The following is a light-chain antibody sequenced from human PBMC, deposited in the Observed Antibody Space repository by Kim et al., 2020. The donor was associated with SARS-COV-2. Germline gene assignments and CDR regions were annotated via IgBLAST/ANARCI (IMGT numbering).Light chain of an antibody. CDR2: TNT. Sequence: GQWVTIPCSGSSSNIGSNIVNWFQQLPGTAPQLLIYTNTKRPSEVPDRFSGSKSGTSASLAISGLQSEDEADYYCASWDDRLNGMVFGGGTQLTVL. CDR1: SSNIGSNI. V-gene: IGLV1-44*01. J-gene: IGLJ3*02. CDR3: ASWDDRLNGMV.